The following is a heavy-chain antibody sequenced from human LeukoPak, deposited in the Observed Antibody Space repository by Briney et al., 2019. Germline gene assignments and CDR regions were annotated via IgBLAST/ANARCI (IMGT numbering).Heavy chain of an antibody. CDR1: GDSISSSSYY. CDR2: IYYSGST. V-gene: IGHV4-39*07. J-gene: IGHJ4*02. CDR3: ARGQRGYSYGFDY. Sequence: PSETLSLTCTVSGDSISSSSYYWGWIRQPPGKGLEWIGSIYYSGSTYYNPSLKSRVTISVDTSKNQFSLKLSSVTAADTAVYYCARGQRGYSYGFDYWGQGTLVTVSS. D-gene: IGHD5-18*01.